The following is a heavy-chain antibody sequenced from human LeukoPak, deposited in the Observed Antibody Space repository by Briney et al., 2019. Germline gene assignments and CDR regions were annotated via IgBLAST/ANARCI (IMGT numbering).Heavy chain of an antibody. D-gene: IGHD6-19*01. Sequence: PGRPLRLSCAASGFTFSSYGMHWVRQAPGKGLEWVAVISYDGSNKYYADSVKGQFTISRDNSKNTLYLQMNSLRAEDTAVYYCESSGWYEQFDYWGQGTLVTVSS. J-gene: IGHJ4*02. CDR1: GFTFSSYG. V-gene: IGHV3-30*03. CDR2: ISYDGSNK. CDR3: ESSGWYEQFDY.